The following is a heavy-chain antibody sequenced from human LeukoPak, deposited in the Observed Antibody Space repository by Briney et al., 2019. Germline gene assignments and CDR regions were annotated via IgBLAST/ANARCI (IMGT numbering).Heavy chain of an antibody. CDR1: GGSISSYY. CDR3: ARWVDTAIDFDY. CDR2: IYYSGST. Sequence: SETLSPTCTVSGGSISSYYWSWIRQPPGKGLEWIGYIYYSGSTNYNPSLKSRVTISVDTSKNQFSLKLSSVTAADTAVYYCARWVDTAIDFDYWGQGTLVTVSS. V-gene: IGHV4-59*08. J-gene: IGHJ4*02. D-gene: IGHD5-18*01.